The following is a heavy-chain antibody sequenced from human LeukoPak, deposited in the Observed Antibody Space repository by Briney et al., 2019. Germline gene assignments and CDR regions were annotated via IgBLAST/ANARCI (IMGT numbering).Heavy chain of an antibody. J-gene: IGHJ6*02. CDR2: ISGSGGST. CDR1: GFTFSSYA. V-gene: IGHV3-23*01. D-gene: IGHD3-10*01. Sequence: PGGSLRLSCAASGFTFSSYAMSWVRQAPGKGLEWVSAISGSGGSTYYADSVKGRFTISRDNSKNTLYLQMNSLRAEDTAVYYCAKAPYGSYYYYYGMDVWGQGTTVTVSS. CDR3: AKAPYGSYYYYYGMDV.